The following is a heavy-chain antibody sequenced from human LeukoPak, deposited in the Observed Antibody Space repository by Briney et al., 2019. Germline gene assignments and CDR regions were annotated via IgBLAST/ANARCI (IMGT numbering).Heavy chain of an antibody. CDR1: GGSFSGYY. Sequence: PPETLSLTCAVYGGSFSGYYWSWIRQPPGKGLEWIGEINHSGSTNYNTSLKSRVTISVDTSKNQFSLKLSSVTAADTAVYYCARGRTTLDYWGQGTLVTVSS. V-gene: IGHV4-34*01. CDR2: INHSGST. D-gene: IGHD1-14*01. J-gene: IGHJ4*02. CDR3: ARGRTTLDY.